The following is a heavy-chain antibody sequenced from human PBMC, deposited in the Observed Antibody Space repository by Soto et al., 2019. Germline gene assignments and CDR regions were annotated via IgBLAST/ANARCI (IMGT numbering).Heavy chain of an antibody. D-gene: IGHD2-15*01. Sequence: SETLSLTCAVYGGSFSGYYWSWIRQPPGKGLEWIGEINHSGSTNYNPSLKSRVTISVDTSKNQFSLKLSSVTAADTAVYYCARELGYCSGGSCFRYYYYGMDVWGQGTTVTVSS. J-gene: IGHJ6*02. CDR2: INHSGST. V-gene: IGHV4-34*01. CDR3: ARELGYCSGGSCFRYYYYGMDV. CDR1: GGSFSGYY.